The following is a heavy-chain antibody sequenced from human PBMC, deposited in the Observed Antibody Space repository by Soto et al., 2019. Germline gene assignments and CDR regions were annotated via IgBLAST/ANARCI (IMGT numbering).Heavy chain of an antibody. D-gene: IGHD6-6*01. J-gene: IGHJ6*03. Sequence: ASVKASCKDSGYTFTSYGISWVRQAPGQGLEWMGWISAYNGNTNYAQKLQGRVTMTTDTSTSTAYMELRSLRSDDTAVYYCARNPDGGSSRVVYYYYMDVWGKGTTVTVSS. V-gene: IGHV1-18*01. CDR1: GYTFTSYG. CDR3: ARNPDGGSSRVVYYYYMDV. CDR2: ISAYNGNT.